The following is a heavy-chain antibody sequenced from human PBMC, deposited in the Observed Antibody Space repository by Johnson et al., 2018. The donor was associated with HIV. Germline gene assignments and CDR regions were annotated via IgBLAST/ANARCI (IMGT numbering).Heavy chain of an antibody. CDR3: ARDYREANAFDI. CDR2: ISSAGTDK. Sequence: QVQLVESGGGVVQPGRSLRLSCAVSGFTFSSFGMHWVRQAPGKGLEWMAVISSAGTDKYYADSVKGRFTISRDNSKNTLYLQMNSLRAEDTAVYYCARDYREANAFDIWGQGTMVTVSS. V-gene: IGHV3-30*03. CDR1: GFTFSSFG. J-gene: IGHJ3*02. D-gene: IGHD1-26*01.